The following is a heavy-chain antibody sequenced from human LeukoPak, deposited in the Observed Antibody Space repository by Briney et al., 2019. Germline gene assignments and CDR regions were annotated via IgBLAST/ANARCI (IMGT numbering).Heavy chain of an antibody. CDR3: AKGGGSGYYYFDY. D-gene: IGHD3-22*01. Sequence: GGSLRLSCAASGFTFSSYAMSWVRQAPGKGLERVSAISGSGGSTYYADSVKGRFTISRDNSKNTLYVQMNSLRAEDTAVYYCAKGGGSGYYYFDYWGQGTLVTVSS. V-gene: IGHV3-23*01. CDR2: ISGSGGST. J-gene: IGHJ4*02. CDR1: GFTFSSYA.